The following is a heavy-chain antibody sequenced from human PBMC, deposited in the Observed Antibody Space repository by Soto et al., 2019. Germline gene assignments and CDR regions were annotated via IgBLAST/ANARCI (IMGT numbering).Heavy chain of an antibody. CDR3: ACLPIPPGYSSGWDAFDI. J-gene: IGHJ3*02. CDR2: INPNSGGT. D-gene: IGHD6-19*01. Sequence: GASVKVSCKASGYTFTGYYMHWVRQAPGQGLEWMGWINPNSGGTNYAQKFQGRVTMTRDTSISTAYMELSRLRSDDTAVYYCACLPIPPGYSSGWDAFDIWGQGTMVTVSS. V-gene: IGHV1-2*02. CDR1: GYTFTGYY.